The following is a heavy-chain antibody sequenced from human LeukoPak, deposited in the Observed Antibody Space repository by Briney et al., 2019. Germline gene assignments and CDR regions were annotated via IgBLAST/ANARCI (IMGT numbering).Heavy chain of an antibody. J-gene: IGHJ4*02. V-gene: IGHV5-51*01. CDR1: GYSFTTYW. CDR3: ARVNTYSSFDY. D-gene: IGHD4-11*01. CDR2: IYPGDSDT. Sequence: KRGESLKISCKGSGYSFTTYWIGWVRQMPGKGLEWMGIIYPGDSDTRYSPSFQGQVTISADKSISTAYLQWSSLKASDSAMYYCARVNTYSSFDYWGQGTLVTVSS.